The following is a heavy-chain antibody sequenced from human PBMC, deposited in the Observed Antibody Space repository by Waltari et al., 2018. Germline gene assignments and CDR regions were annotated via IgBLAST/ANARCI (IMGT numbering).Heavy chain of an antibody. J-gene: IGHJ3*02. CDR3: ATLIVGATEPTDAFDI. CDR1: GYTFTDYY. Sequence: EVQLVQSGAEVKKPGATVKISCKASGYTFTDYYMHWVQQAPGKGLEWMGRVDPEEGETIYAEKFQGRVTITADTSTDTAYMELSSLRSEDTAVYYCATLIVGATEPTDAFDIWGQGTMVTVSS. V-gene: IGHV1-69-2*01. D-gene: IGHD1-26*01. CDR2: VDPEEGET.